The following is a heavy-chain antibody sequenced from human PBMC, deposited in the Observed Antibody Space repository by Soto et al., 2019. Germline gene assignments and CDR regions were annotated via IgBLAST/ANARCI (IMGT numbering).Heavy chain of an antibody. D-gene: IGHD6-6*01. CDR2: LYDSGST. CDR1: CGTINDYF. Sequence: SETLSLTCTVSCGTINDYFWNWIRQPPGKGLEWIAYLYDSGSTNYNPSLKSRVTVSLDTSKKQFSRKLSAVTAADTARFYWVGEKNHAARGYYYYGMNVWGQGTTVTVSS. J-gene: IGHJ6*02. V-gene: IGHV4-59*01. CDR3: VGEKNHAARGYYYYGMNV.